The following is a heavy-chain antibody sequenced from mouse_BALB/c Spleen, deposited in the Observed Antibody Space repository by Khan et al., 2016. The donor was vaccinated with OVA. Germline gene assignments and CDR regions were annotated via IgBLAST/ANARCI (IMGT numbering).Heavy chain of an antibody. J-gene: IGHJ2*02. CDR3: ARVCGGDFDY. CDR1: GYSITSDYA. Sequence: VQLQQSGPGLVKPSQSLSLTCTVTGYSITSDYAWNWIRQFPGNKLEWMGFISYSGNTKYNPSLKSRFSITRDTSKNQFFLQLNSVTTEDKATYYCARVCGGDFDYWGQGTSLTVSS. V-gene: IGHV3-2*02. CDR2: ISYSGNT.